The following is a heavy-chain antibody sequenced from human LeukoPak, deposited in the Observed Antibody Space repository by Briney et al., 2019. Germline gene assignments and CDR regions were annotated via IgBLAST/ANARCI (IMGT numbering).Heavy chain of an antibody. CDR1: GFTFSSYW. CDR3: ARDLELVNWFDP. J-gene: IGHJ5*02. D-gene: IGHD6-13*01. V-gene: IGHV3-7*01. CDR2: IKQDGSEK. Sequence: PGGSLRLSCAASGFTFSSYWMSRVRQAPGKGLEWVANIKQDGSEKYYVDSVKGRFTIPRDNAKNSLYLQMNSLRAEDTAVYYCARDLELVNWFDPWGQGTLVTVSS.